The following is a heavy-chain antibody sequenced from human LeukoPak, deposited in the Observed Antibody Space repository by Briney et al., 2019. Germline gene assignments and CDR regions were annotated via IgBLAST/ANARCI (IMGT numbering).Heavy chain of an antibody. V-gene: IGHV3-23*01. D-gene: IGHD2-15*01. CDR3: AKGILQTRPFFYEVLFTFDT. J-gene: IGHJ3*02. CDR1: XXXISTYA. Sequence: PGGSLRLPCTASXXXISTYAMSWVRQAPXXXXXXXXTHSDSDTYYADSVKGRFTISRDSSRNTLFLQMSSLRVEDTALYYCAKGILQTRPFFYEVLFTFDTWGQGAMVTVSS. CDR2: HSDSDT.